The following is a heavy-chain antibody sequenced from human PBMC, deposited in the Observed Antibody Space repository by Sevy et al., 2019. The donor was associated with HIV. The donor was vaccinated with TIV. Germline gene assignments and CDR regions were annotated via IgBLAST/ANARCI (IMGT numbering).Heavy chain of an antibody. D-gene: IGHD6-19*01. Sequence: GGSLRLSCTVSGFTFGDYPMSWFRQAPGKGLEWVSFITSNAYGGTTEYAASVKGRFTISRDDSKSIAYLQMNSLKTKDTAVYYCARDGRSYSSGWYFDYWGQGTLVTVSS. CDR3: ARDGRSYSSGWYFDY. J-gene: IGHJ4*02. CDR2: ITSNAYGGTT. V-gene: IGHV3-49*03. CDR1: GFTFGDYP.